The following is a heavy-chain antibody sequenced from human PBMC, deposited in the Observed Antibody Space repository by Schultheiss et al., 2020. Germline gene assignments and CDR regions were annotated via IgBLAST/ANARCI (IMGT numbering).Heavy chain of an antibody. CDR1: GFTFSSYG. CDR3: AKGDQLWLRVDGY. J-gene: IGHJ4*02. V-gene: IGHV3-30*18. CDR2: ISYDGSNK. D-gene: IGHD5-18*01. Sequence: GGSLRLSCVASGFTFSSYGMHWVRQAPGKGLEWVAVISYDGSNKYYADSVKGRFTISRDNSKNTLYLQMNSLRAEDTAVYYCAKGDQLWLRVDGYWGQGTLVTVSS.